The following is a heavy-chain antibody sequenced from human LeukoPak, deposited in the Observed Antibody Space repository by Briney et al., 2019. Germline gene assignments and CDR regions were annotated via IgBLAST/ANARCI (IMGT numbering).Heavy chain of an antibody. J-gene: IGHJ4*02. V-gene: IGHV3-20*04. CDR3: AREGYSSSWPVDY. CDR2: INWNGGST. Sequence: GGSLRLSCAASRFTFSSYAMSWVRQAPGKGLEWVSGINWNGGSTGYADSVKGRFTISRDNAKNSLYLQMNSLRAEDTALYYCAREGYSSSWPVDYWGQGTLVTVSS. D-gene: IGHD6-13*01. CDR1: RFTFSSYA.